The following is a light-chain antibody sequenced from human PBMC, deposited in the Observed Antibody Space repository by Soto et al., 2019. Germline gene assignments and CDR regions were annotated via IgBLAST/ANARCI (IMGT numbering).Light chain of an antibody. V-gene: IGKV1-5*03. CDR2: KAS. CDR3: QHYNSYSEA. J-gene: IGKJ1*01. Sequence: DIQMTQSPSTLSGSVGDRVTITCRASQTISSWLAWYQQKPGKAPKLLIYKASTLKSGVPSRFSGSGSGTEFTLTISSPQPDDFATYYCQHYNSYSEAFGQGTKVELK. CDR1: QTISSW.